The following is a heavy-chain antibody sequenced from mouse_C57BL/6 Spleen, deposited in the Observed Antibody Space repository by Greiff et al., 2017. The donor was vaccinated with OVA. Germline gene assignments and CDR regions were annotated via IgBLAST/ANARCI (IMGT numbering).Heavy chain of an antibody. Sequence: VQLQQPGAELVKPGASVKLSCKASGYTFTSYWMQWVKQRPGQGLEWIGEIDPSDSYTNYNQKFKGKATLTVDTSASTAYMQLSSLTSEDSAVYYCARGHLDYWGQGTTLTVSS. CDR2: IDPSDSYT. CDR1: GYTFTSYW. CDR3: ARGHLDY. J-gene: IGHJ2*01. V-gene: IGHV1-50*01.